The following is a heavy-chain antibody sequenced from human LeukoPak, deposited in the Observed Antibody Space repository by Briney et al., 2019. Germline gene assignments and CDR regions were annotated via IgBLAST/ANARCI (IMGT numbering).Heavy chain of an antibody. D-gene: IGHD4-11*01. CDR3: ARHYSNYGTWDY. CDR2: IYHSGST. CDR1: GYSISSGYY. V-gene: IGHV4-38-2*01. J-gene: IGHJ4*02. Sequence: SETLSLTCAVSGYSISSGYYWGWIRQPPGKGLEWIGSIYHSGSTYYNPSLMSRVTISVDTSKNQFSLKLSSVTAADTAVYYCARHYSNYGTWDYWGQGTLVTVSS.